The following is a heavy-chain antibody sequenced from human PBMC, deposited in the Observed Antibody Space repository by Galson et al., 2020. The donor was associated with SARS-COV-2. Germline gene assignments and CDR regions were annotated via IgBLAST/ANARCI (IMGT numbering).Heavy chain of an antibody. V-gene: IGHV3-33*01. CDR1: GFTFSSYG. CDR2: IWYDESIK. Sequence: GGSLRLSCGASGFTFSSYGMHWVRQAPGKGLEWVAVIWYDESIKYYADSVKGRFTISRDISKNTLYLQMNSLRVEDTAVYYCARDGQSSRGWAFDYWGQGTLLTVSS. J-gene: IGHJ4*02. D-gene: IGHD6-19*01. CDR3: ARDGQSSRGWAFDY.